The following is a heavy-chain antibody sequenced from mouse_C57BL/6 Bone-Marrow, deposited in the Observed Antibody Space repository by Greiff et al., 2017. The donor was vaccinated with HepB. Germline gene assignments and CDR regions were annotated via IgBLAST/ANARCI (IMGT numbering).Heavy chain of an antibody. D-gene: IGHD1-1*01. V-gene: IGHV1-80*01. CDR1: GYAFSSYW. CDR3: ARHYGSSLAEYYYAMDY. J-gene: IGHJ4*01. Sequence: QVQLQQSGAELVKPGASVKISCKASGYAFSSYWMNWVKQRPGKGLEWIGQIYPGDGDTNYNGKFKGKATLTADKSSSTAYMQLSSLTSEDSAVYFCARHYGSSLAEYYYAMDYWGQGTSVTVSS. CDR2: IYPGDGDT.